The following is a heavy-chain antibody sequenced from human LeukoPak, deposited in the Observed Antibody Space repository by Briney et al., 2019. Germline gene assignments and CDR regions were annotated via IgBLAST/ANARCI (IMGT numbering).Heavy chain of an antibody. D-gene: IGHD2/OR15-2a*01. CDR3: ARLSALLGDVFDV. J-gene: IGHJ3*01. V-gene: IGHV3-11*04. CDR1: GFTFSDYY. CDR2: ISSSGSTI. Sequence: GGSLRLSCAASGFTFSDYYMSWIRQAPGKGLEWVSYISSSGSTIYYADSVKGRFTISRDNAKNSLYLQMNSLRADDTAVYYCARLSALLGDVFDVWGQGTMVSVSS.